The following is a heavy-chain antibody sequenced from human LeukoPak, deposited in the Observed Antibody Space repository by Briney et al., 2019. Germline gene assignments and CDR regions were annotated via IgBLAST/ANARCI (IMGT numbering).Heavy chain of an antibody. CDR2: TYYRSKWYY. CDR3: ARDGVPGNKYFQH. J-gene: IGHJ1*01. V-gene: IGHV6-1*01. D-gene: IGHD2/OR15-2a*01. Sequence: SQTLSPTCAISGDSVSSNRVVWNWIRQSPSRGLEWLGRTYYRSKWYYDYAVSVKSRITINPDTSKNQFSLQLNSVTPEDTAVYYCARDGVPGNKYFQHWGQGTLVTVSS. CDR1: GDSVSSNRVV.